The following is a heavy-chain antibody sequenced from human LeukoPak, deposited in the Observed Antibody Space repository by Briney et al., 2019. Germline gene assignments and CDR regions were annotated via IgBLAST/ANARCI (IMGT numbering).Heavy chain of an antibody. CDR3: ARTYSSSWYRGRGRNWFDP. J-gene: IGHJ5*02. CDR2: IYYSGST. V-gene: IGHV4-39*07. CDR1: GGSISSSSYY. D-gene: IGHD6-13*01. Sequence: SETLSLTCTVSGGSISSSSYYWGWIRQPPGKGLEWIGSIYYSGSTYYNPSLKSRVTISVDTSKNQFSLKLSSVTAADTAVYYCARTYSSSWYRGRGRNWFDPWGQGTLVTVSS.